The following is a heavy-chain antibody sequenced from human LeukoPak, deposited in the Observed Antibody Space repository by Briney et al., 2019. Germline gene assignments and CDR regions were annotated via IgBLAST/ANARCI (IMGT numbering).Heavy chain of an antibody. V-gene: IGHV4-59*11. J-gene: IGHJ4*02. D-gene: IGHD3-10*01. CDR3: ARARPGYYFDY. Sequence: SGTLSLTCTVFGSMSNHFWSWIRQSPGKGLEWIGYIYDSGATDYNPSLKSRVTMSVDTSKNQFSLKLSSVTAADTAVYYCARARPGYYFDYWGQGTLVTVSS. CDR1: GSMSNHF. CDR2: IYDSGAT.